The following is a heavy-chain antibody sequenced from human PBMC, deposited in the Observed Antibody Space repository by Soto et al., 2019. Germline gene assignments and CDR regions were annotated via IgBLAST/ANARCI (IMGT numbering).Heavy chain of an antibody. J-gene: IGHJ3*02. Sequence: EVQLVESGGDLVQPGRSLRLSCTTSGFTFGDYAVSWLRQAPGKGLEWVSFIRSKASGGTAEYAASVKGRFTISRDDSKSIAYLQMNSLKTEDTAVYYCSRALLWVRAFDIWGQGTMVTVSS. CDR2: IRSKASGGTA. D-gene: IGHD2-21*01. CDR1: GFTFGDYA. V-gene: IGHV3-49*03. CDR3: SRALLWVRAFDI.